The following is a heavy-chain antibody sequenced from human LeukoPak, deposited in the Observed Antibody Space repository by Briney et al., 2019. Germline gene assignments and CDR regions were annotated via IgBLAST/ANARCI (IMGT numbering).Heavy chain of an antibody. CDR2: FDPEDGET. CDR3: ASIYYYGSGSYYTWFDP. CDR1: GYTLTELS. D-gene: IGHD3-10*01. Sequence: GASVKVSCKVSGYTLTELSMHWVRQAPGKGLEWMGGFDPEDGETIYAQKFQGRVTMTEDTSTDTAYMELSSLRSEDTAVYYCASIYYYGSGSYYTWFDPWGQGTLVTVSS. J-gene: IGHJ5*02. V-gene: IGHV1-24*01.